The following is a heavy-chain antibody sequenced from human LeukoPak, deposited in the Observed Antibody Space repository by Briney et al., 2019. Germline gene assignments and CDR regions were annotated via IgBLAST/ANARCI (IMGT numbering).Heavy chain of an antibody. CDR3: ARGLDNWNVYIFDY. V-gene: IGHV4-34*01. CDR1: SGSFSGYY. D-gene: IGHD1-20*01. CDR2: INHSGST. Sequence: SETLSLTCAVYSGSFSGYYWSWIRQPPGKGLEWIGEINHSGSTNYNPSLKSRVTISVDTTKNQFSLKLSSVTAADTAVYYCARGLDNWNVYIFDYWGLGTLVTVSS. J-gene: IGHJ4*02.